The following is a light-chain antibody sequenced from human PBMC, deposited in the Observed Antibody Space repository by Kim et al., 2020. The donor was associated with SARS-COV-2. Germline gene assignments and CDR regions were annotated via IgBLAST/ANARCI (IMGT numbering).Light chain of an antibody. V-gene: IGLV2-23*03. CDR3: CSYAGTSTFV. CDR2: EGS. Sequence: GQSITIYCTGTNRDIGSYKFVSWYQQHPGKAPKLMIYEGSKRPSGVSNRFSGSRSGNTASLTISGLQAEDEADYYCCSYAGTSTFVFGGGTKLTVL. J-gene: IGLJ3*02. CDR1: NRDIGSYKF.